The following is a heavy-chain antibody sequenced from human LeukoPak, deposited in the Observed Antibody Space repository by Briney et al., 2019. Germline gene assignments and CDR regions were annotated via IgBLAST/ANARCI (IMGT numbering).Heavy chain of an antibody. V-gene: IGHV4-34*01. CDR2: INHSGST. CDR1: GGSFSGYY. CDR3: ARGGMTGRSDY. Sequence: SETLSLTCAVYGGSFSGYYWSWIRQPPGKGLEWIGEINHSGSTNYNPSRKSRVTISVDTSKNQFSLKLSSVTAADTAVYYCARGGMTGRSDYWGQGTLVTVSS. J-gene: IGHJ4*02.